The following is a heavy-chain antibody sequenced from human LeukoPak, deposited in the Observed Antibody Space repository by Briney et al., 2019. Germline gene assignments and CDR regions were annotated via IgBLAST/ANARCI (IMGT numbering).Heavy chain of an antibody. CDR2: INVSGDTI. D-gene: IGHD3-16*02. V-gene: IGHV3-11*04. J-gene: IGHJ4*02. Sequence: PGGSLRLSCAASGFTFSDYYINWIRQAPGKGLEWVAYINVSGDTIYYADSVKGRFTISRDNAKNSLYLQMNSLRAEDTAVYYCATAPQTYRYLGYWGQGTLVTVSS. CDR1: GFTFSDYY. CDR3: ATAPQTYRYLGY.